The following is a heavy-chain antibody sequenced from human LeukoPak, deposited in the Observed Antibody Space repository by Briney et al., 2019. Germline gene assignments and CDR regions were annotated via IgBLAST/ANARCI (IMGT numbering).Heavy chain of an antibody. CDR2: IYPGDSDT. CDR1: GYSFTSYW. CDR3: ARVTGYYDSSGYYYSGWFDP. J-gene: IGHJ5*02. D-gene: IGHD3-22*01. Sequence: GESLKISCKGSGYSFTSYWISWVRQMPGKGLEWMGIIYPGDSDTRYSPSFQGQVTISADKSISTAYLQWSSLKASDTAMYYCARVTGYYDSSGYYYSGWFDPWGQGTLVTVSS. V-gene: IGHV5-51*01.